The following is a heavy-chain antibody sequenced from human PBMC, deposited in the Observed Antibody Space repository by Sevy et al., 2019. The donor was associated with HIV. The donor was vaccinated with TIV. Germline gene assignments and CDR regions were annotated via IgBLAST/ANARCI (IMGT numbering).Heavy chain of an antibody. CDR2: IRYDGSNK. J-gene: IGHJ6*02. D-gene: IGHD4-17*01. V-gene: IGHV3-30*02. Sequence: GGSLRLSCAASGFTFSSYGMHWVRQAPGKGLEWVAFIRYDGSNKYYAHSVKGRFTISRDNSKNTLYLQMNSLRAEDTAVYYCAKDRVYGAGMDVWGQGTTVTVSS. CDR1: GFTFSSYG. CDR3: AKDRVYGAGMDV.